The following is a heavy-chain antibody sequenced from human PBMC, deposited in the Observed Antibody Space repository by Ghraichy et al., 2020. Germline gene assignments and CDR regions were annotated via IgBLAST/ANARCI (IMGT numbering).Heavy chain of an antibody. Sequence: SETLSLTCAVYGGSFSGYYWSWIRQPPGKGLEWIGEINHSGSTNYNPSLKSRVTISVDTSKNQFSLKLSSVTAADTAVYYCARSGFWSGLLDYWGQGTLVTVSS. V-gene: IGHV4-34*01. CDR1: GGSFSGYY. CDR3: ARSGFWSGLLDY. J-gene: IGHJ4*02. CDR2: INHSGST. D-gene: IGHD3-3*01.